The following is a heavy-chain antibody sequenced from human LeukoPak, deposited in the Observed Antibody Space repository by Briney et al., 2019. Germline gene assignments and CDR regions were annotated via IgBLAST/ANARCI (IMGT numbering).Heavy chain of an antibody. CDR1: GFTFSSYS. J-gene: IGHJ4*02. CDR2: ISSSSSYI. D-gene: IGHD3-16*01. V-gene: IGHV3-21*04. CDR3: AKSALGELPHTGY. Sequence: GGSLRLSCAASGFTFSSYSMNWVRQAPRKGLEWVSSISSSSSYIYYADSVKGRFTISRDNAKNSLYLQMNSLRAEDTAVYYCAKSALGELPHTGYWGQGTLVTVSS.